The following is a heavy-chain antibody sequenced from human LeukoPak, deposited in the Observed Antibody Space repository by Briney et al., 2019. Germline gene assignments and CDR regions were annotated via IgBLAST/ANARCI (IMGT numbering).Heavy chain of an antibody. CDR3: ARDFKVDYYMDV. CDR2: IYHTGST. Sequence: SETLSLTCTVSSDSIRNDYYWAWIRQPPGKGLEWIGSIYHTGSTFYNPSLKSRVTLSIDTPKNQFSLKLSSVTAADTAVYYCARDFKVDYYMDVWGKGTTVTVS. D-gene: IGHD1-26*01. V-gene: IGHV4-38-2*02. J-gene: IGHJ6*03. CDR1: SDSIRNDYY.